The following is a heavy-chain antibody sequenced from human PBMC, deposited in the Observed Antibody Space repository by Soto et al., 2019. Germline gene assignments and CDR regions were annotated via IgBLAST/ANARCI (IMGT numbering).Heavy chain of an antibody. V-gene: IGHV4-31*11. D-gene: IGHD3-22*01. CDR1: CGSITDGAYY. Sequence: LSLTFAFSCGSITDGAYYWTWIRQHPGKGLEWIAYIHYSGRTYYNPSLKSRFTISVDTSNNQFSLKLSSVTAADTAVYYCASYYFDSSGYSNWFDPWGQGTLVTVSS. J-gene: IGHJ5*02. CDR3: ASYYFDSSGYSNWFDP. CDR2: IHYSGRT.